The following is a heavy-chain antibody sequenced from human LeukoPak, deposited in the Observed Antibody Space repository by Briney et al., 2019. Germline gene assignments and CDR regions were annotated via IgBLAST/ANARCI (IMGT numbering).Heavy chain of an antibody. J-gene: IGHJ3*02. CDR2: ISSSSSYI. Sequence: GGSLRLSCAASGFTFSSYSMNWVRQAPGKGLEWVSSISSSSSYIYYADSVKGRFTISRDNAKNSLYLQMNSLRAEDTAVYYCASPYSSSWLSAFDIWGQGTMVTVSS. V-gene: IGHV3-21*01. CDR1: GFTFSSYS. D-gene: IGHD6-13*01. CDR3: ASPYSSSWLSAFDI.